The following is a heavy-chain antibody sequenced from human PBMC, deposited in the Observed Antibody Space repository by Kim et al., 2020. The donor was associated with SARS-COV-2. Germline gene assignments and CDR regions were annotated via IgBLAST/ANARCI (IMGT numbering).Heavy chain of an antibody. CDR3: ARPAALTGYTIRYFDY. J-gene: IGHJ4*02. Sequence: RVQGRATITRDTAASTAYMGLSSLRSEDTAVYYCARPAALTGYTIRYFDYWGQGTLVTVSS. D-gene: IGHD3-9*01. V-gene: IGHV1-3*01.